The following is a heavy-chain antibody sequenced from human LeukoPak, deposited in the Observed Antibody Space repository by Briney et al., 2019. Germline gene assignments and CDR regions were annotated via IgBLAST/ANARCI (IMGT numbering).Heavy chain of an antibody. CDR1: GFTFSSYW. CDR2: INSDGSST. J-gene: IGHJ6*02. D-gene: IGHD3-22*01. CDR3: ARSHYYDSSGYFSYYYGLDV. V-gene: IGHV3-74*01. Sequence: PGGSLRLSCAASGFTFSSYWMHWVRHAPGEGLLWVSRINSDGSSTRHADSVKGRFTNSRDNAKNTLYLQMNSLRTENTAVYYCARSHYYDSSGYFSYYYGLDVWGQGTTVTVSS.